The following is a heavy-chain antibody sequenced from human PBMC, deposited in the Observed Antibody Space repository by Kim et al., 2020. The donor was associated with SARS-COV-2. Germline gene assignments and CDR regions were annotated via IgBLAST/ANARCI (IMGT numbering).Heavy chain of an antibody. CDR3: ARPQYGDYFDY. V-gene: IGHV1-46*01. Sequence: TSYAQKFQGRVTMTRDPSTSTVYMELSSLRSEDTAVYYCARPQYGDYFDYWGQGTLVTVSS. CDR2: T. J-gene: IGHJ4*02. D-gene: IGHD4-17*01.